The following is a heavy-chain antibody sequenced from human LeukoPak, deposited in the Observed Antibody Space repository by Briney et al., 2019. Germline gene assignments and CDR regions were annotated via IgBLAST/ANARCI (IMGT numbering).Heavy chain of an antibody. Sequence: SETLSLTCTVSGGSISSSSYYWGWIRQPPGKGLEWIGSIYYSGSTYYNPSLKSRVTISVDTSKNQFSLKLSSVTAADTAVYYCARARSIAVAGTGYFDYWGQGTLVTVSS. J-gene: IGHJ4*02. CDR3: ARARSIAVAGTGYFDY. V-gene: IGHV4-39*07. CDR2: IYYSGST. CDR1: GGSISSSSYY. D-gene: IGHD6-19*01.